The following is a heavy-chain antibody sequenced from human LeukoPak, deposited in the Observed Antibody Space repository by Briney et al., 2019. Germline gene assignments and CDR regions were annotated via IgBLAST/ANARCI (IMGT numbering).Heavy chain of an antibody. CDR2: INPNSGGT. D-gene: IGHD3-10*01. CDR3: ARGGSGSYYHWFDP. Sequence: WASVKVSCKASGYTFPGYYIHWVRQAPGQGLEWLGWINPNSGGTNYAQRFQGRVTMTRDTSITTAYMELSRLRSDDTAVYYCARGGSGSYYHWFDPWGQGTLVTVSS. CDR1: GYTFPGYY. V-gene: IGHV1-2*02. J-gene: IGHJ5*02.